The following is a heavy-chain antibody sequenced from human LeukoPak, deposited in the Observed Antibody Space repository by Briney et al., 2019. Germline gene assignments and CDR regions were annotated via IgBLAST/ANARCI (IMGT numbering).Heavy chain of an antibody. CDR2: ISSSGCSI. J-gene: IGHJ4*02. CDR3: ARPEGEPYFDWLYYFDY. CDR1: GFTFSSYE. Sequence: PGGSLRLSCAASGFTFSSYEMNWVRQAPGKGLEWVSYISSSGCSIYYADSVKGRFTISRDNAKNSLYLQMNSLRAEDTAVYYCARPEGEPYFDWLYYFDYWGQGTLVTVSS. D-gene: IGHD3-9*01. V-gene: IGHV3-48*03.